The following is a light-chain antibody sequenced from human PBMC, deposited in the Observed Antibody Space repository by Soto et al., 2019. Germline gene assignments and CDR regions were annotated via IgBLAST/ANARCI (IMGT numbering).Light chain of an antibody. CDR3: DSYATSDTFV. CDR1: ASDVGAYNY. J-gene: IGLJ1*01. V-gene: IGLV2-14*01. Sequence: QSALTHPASVSGSPGQSITISCTGTASDVGAYNYVSWYQHHPGKAPKLMVYEVRNRPSGVSNRFSGSKSVNTASLTISGLQPEDEADYYCDSYATSDTFVFGPGTKVTVL. CDR2: EVR.